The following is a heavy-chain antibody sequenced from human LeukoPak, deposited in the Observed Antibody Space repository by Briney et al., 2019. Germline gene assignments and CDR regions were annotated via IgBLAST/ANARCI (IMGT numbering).Heavy chain of an antibody. D-gene: IGHD2-15*01. CDR3: AREGYCSGGSCYSGVY. CDR2: IIPIFGTA. CDR1: GGTFSSYA. J-gene: IGHJ4*02. Sequence: PVKVSCKASGGTFSSYAISWVRQAPGQGLEWMGRIIPIFGTANYAQKFQGRVTITTDESTSTAYMELSSLRSEDTAVYYCAREGYCSGGSCYSGVYWGQGTLVTVSS. V-gene: IGHV1-69*05.